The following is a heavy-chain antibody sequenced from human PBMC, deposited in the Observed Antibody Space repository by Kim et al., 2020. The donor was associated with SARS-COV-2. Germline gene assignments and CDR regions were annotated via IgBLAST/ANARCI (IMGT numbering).Heavy chain of an antibody. CDR3: AKTPGGYTYGRFYFDS. D-gene: IGHD5-18*01. J-gene: IGHJ4*02. V-gene: IGHV3-23*01. Sequence: DSVKGRFTIFRDHSKDTFYLQMNSLRAEDTAVYYCAKTPGGYTYGRFYFDSWGQGTLVTVSS.